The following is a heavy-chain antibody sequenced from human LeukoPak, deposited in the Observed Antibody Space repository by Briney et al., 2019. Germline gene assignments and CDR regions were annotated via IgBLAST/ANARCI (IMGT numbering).Heavy chain of an antibody. CDR2: IYSGGST. CDR1: GFTVSSNY. CDR3: AREKINFDCFHY. D-gene: IGHD3-9*01. J-gene: IGHJ4*02. Sequence: GGSLRLSCAASGFTVSSNYMSWVRQAPGKGLEWVSVIYSGGSTYYADSVKGRFTISRDNSKNTLYLQMNSLRAEDTAVYYCAREKINFDCFHYWGQGTLVTVSS. V-gene: IGHV3-66*01.